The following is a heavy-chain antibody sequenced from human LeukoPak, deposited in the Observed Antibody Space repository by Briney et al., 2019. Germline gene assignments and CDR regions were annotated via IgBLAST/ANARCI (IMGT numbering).Heavy chain of an antibody. V-gene: IGHV3-30-3*01. CDR3: ARSWYPNDY. J-gene: IGHJ4*02. CDR2: ISSDGNKK. Sequence: GGSLRLSCAASGFTFTSYAMHWVRQAPGKGLEWVAVISSDGNKKYYADSVKGRFTISRDNSKNTLYLQMNSLRAEDTAVYYCARSWYPNDYWGQGTLVTVSS. CDR1: GFTFTSYA. D-gene: IGHD2-15*01.